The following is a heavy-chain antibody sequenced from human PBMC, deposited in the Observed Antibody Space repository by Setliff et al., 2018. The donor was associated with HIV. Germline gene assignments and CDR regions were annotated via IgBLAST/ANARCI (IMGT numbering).Heavy chain of an antibody. CDR3: ASATMIVVVITEYYFDY. V-gene: IGHV1-18*01. CDR2: ISAYNGNT. Sequence: GASVKVSCKASGYTFTSYDISWVRQAPGQGLEWMGWISAYNGNTNYAQKLQGRVTMTTDTSTSTAYMELRSLRSDDTAVYYCASATMIVVVITEYYFDYWGQGTLVTVSS. J-gene: IGHJ4*02. CDR1: GYTFTSYD. D-gene: IGHD3-22*01.